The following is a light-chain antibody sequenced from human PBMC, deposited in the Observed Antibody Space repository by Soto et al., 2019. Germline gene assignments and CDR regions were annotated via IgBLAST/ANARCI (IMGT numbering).Light chain of an antibody. Sequence: QSALTQPASGSGSPGQSITISCTGTSSDVGSYNLVSWYQQHPGKAPKLMIYEGSKRPSGVSNRSSGSKSGNTASLTISGLQAEDEADYYCCSYAGSSTSWVFGGGTKLIVL. J-gene: IGLJ3*02. CDR3: CSYAGSSTSWV. CDR1: SSDVGSYNL. V-gene: IGLV2-23*01. CDR2: EGS.